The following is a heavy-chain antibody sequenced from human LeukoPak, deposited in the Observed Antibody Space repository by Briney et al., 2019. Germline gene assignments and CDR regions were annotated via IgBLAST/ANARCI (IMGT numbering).Heavy chain of an antibody. V-gene: IGHV3-30*18. CDR3: AEDRYSSGWYSDFDY. CDR1: GFTFSNYA. D-gene: IGHD6-19*01. Sequence: GGSLRLSCAASGFTFSNYAMHWVRQAPGKGLEWVAVISDDGSNKYYGDSVKGRFTISRDNSKNTVYLQMNSLRAEDTAVYYCAEDRYSSGWYSDFDYWGQGTLVTVSS. CDR2: ISDDGSNK. J-gene: IGHJ4*02.